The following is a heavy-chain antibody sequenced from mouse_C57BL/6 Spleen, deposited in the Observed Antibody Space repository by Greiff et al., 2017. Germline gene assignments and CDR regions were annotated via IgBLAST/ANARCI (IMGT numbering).Heavy chain of an antibody. CDR1: GFNIKNTY. CDR2: IDPANGNT. J-gene: IGHJ3*01. D-gene: IGHD2-2*01. CDR3: APYGYDVGGFAY. Sequence: VQLQQSVAELVRPGASVKLSCTASGFNIKNTYMHWVKQRPEQGLEWIGRIDPANGNTKYAPKFQGKATITEDTYSHTAYLQLSSLTSEDTAVYYCAPYGYDVGGFAYWGQGTLVTVSA. V-gene: IGHV14-3*01.